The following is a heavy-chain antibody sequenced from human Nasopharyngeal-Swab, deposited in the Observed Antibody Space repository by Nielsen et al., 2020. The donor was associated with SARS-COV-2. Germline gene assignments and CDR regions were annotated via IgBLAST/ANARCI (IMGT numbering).Heavy chain of an antibody. Sequence: GGSLRLSCPSSVFTFADFSMHWVRQAPGKGLEWVSGISWNSGSIGYADSVKGRFTISRDNAKNSLYLQMNSLRAEDTALYYCAKANYDYVWGSYSDYWGQGTLVTVSS. D-gene: IGHD3-16*01. CDR1: VFTFADFS. J-gene: IGHJ4*02. V-gene: IGHV3-9*01. CDR3: AKANYDYVWGSYSDY. CDR2: ISWNSGSI.